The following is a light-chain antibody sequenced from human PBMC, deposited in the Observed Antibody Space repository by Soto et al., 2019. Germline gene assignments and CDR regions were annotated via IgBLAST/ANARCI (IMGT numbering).Light chain of an antibody. CDR3: SSYTSSSTLLYV. Sequence: QSALTQPASVSGSPGQSITISCTGTSSDVGGYNYVSWYQQHPGKAPKPMIYDVSNRPSGVSNRFSGSKSGNTASLTISGLQAEDEAAYYCSSYTSSSTLLYVFGTGTKLTVL. V-gene: IGLV2-14*01. CDR1: SSDVGGYNY. CDR2: DVS. J-gene: IGLJ1*01.